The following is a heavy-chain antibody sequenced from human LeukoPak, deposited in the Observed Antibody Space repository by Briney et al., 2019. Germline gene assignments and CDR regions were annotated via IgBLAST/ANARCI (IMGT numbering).Heavy chain of an antibody. CDR2: IRISGSTI. Sequence: GGSLRLSCAASGFIFSSFEMNWVRQAPGNGREWLSYIRISGSTIYYADSVKRRFTISRDNAKDSLYLQMNSLIAEDTAVYYCARVGGNSSGYWYFDLWGRGTLVTVSS. D-gene: IGHD6-25*01. J-gene: IGHJ2*01. CDR1: GFIFSSFE. CDR3: ARVGGNSSGYWYFDL. V-gene: IGHV3-48*03.